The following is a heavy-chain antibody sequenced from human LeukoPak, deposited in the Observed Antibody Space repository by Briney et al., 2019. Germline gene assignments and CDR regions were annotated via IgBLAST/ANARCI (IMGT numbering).Heavy chain of an antibody. CDR3: AKANSGPYYYDSSGYYSGSFDY. CDR1: GFTFDDYA. J-gene: IGHJ4*02. Sequence: GGSLRLSCAASGFTFDDYAMHWVRQAPGKGPEWVSGISWNSGSIGYADSVKGRFTISRDNAKNSLYLQMNSLRAEDTALYYCAKANSGPYYYDSSGYYSGSFDYWGQGTLVTVSS. V-gene: IGHV3-9*01. D-gene: IGHD3-22*01. CDR2: ISWNSGSI.